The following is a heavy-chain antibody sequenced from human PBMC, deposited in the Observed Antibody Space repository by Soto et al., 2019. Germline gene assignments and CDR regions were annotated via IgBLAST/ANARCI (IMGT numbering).Heavy chain of an antibody. J-gene: IGHJ3*01. CDR1: EFTFRSYW. D-gene: IGHD1-7*01. CDR3: ARSLPGTYGAFDL. Sequence: GGSLRLSCAASEFTFRSYWMHWFRQSPGKGLVWVSRISGDGSSTNYADSVKGRFTISRDNAKNTVYLQIDSLRAEDTAVYYCARSLPGTYGAFDLWGQGTMVTVPS. V-gene: IGHV3-74*01. CDR2: ISGDGSST.